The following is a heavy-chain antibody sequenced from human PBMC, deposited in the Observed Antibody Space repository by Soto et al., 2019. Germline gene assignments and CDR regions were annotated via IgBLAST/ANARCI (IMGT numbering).Heavy chain of an antibody. Sequence: ASVKVSCKASGYTFTSYDINWVRQAPGQGLEWMGWINPNSGGTNYAQRFQGWVTMTRDTSISTAYMELSRLRSDDTAVYYCARDSGYDRPYYYYGMDVWGQGTTVTISS. CDR2: INPNSGGT. J-gene: IGHJ6*02. CDR3: ARDSGYDRPYYYYGMDV. CDR1: GYTFTSYD. D-gene: IGHD5-12*01. V-gene: IGHV1-2*04.